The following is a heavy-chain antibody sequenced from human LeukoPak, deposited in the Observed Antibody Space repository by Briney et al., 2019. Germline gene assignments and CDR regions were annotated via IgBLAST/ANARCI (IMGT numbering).Heavy chain of an antibody. J-gene: IGHJ4*02. CDR3: AKDFHPWGWELLPDYFDY. V-gene: IGHV3-23*01. CDR2: ISGSGGST. Sequence: GGSLRLSRAASGFTFSSYAMSWVRQAPGKGLEWVSAISGSGGSTYYADSVKGRFTISRDNSKNTLYLQMNSLRAEDTAVYYCAKDFHPWGWELLPDYFDYWGQGTLVTVSS. D-gene: IGHD1-26*01. CDR1: GFTFSSYA.